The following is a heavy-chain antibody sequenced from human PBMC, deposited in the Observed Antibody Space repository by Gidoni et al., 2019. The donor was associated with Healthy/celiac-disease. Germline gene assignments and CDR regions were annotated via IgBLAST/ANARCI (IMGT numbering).Heavy chain of an antibody. CDR3: ARDHGRYSGYEPLEY. D-gene: IGHD5-12*01. CDR1: GGTFSSYT. CDR2: IIPILGIA. Sequence: QVQLVQSGAEVKKPGSSVKVSVKASGGTFSSYTISWVRQAPGQGLEWMGRIIPILGIANYAQKFQGRVTITADKSTSTAYMELSSLRSEDTAVYYCARDHGRYSGYEPLEYWGQGTLVTVSS. J-gene: IGHJ4*02. V-gene: IGHV1-69*08.